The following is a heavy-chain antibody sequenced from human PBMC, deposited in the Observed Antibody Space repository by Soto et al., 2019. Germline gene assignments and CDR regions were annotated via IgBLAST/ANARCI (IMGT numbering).Heavy chain of an antibody. J-gene: IGHJ4*02. Sequence: GASVKVSCKASGYTFTDYYMHWVRQAPGQGLEWMGWINPNTVGTNYERKFQGRVTMTRDTSISTAYMELSRLRFDDTAVYYCAVTTTLSDTFDYWGQGTLVTVSS. D-gene: IGHD4-4*01. CDR3: AVTTTLSDTFDY. CDR2: INPNTVGT. V-gene: IGHV1-2*02. CDR1: GYTFTDYY.